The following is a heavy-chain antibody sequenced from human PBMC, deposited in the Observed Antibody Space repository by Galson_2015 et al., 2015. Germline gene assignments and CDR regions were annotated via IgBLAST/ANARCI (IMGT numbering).Heavy chain of an antibody. J-gene: IGHJ6*02. CDR3: ARGSLVLLWFGETHGMDV. D-gene: IGHD3-10*01. V-gene: IGHV1-8*01. CDR1: GYTFTSYD. CDR2: MNPNSGNT. Sequence: SCKASGYTFTSYDINWVRQATGQGLEWMGWMNPNSGNTGYAQKFQGRVTMTRNTSISTAYMELSSLRSEDTAVYYCARGSLVLLWFGETHGMDVWGQGTTVTVSS.